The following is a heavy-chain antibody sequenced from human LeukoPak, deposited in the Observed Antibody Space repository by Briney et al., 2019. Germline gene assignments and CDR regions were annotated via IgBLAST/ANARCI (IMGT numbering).Heavy chain of an antibody. D-gene: IGHD1-1*01. J-gene: IGHJ4*02. CDR2: ISYDGSNK. CDR3: AKDLNGWNDDRDGNDY. CDR1: GFTFSSYG. V-gene: IGHV3-30*18. Sequence: GGSLRLSCAASGFTFSSYGMHWVRQAPGKGLEWVAVISYDGSNKYYADSVKGRFTISRDNSKNTLYLQMNSLRAEDTAVYYCAKDLNGWNDDRDGNDYWGQGTLVTVSS.